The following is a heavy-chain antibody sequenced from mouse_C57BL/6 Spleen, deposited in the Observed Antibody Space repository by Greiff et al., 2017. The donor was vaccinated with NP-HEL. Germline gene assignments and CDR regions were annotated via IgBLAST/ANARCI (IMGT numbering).Heavy chain of an antibody. Sequence: VQLQQSGAELVMPGASVKLSCKASGYTFTSYWMHWVKQRPGQGLEWIGEIDPSDSYTNYNQKFKGKSTLTVDKSSSTAYMQLSSLTSEDSAVYYCARRAGYAMDYWGQGTSVTVSS. CDR2: IDPSDSYT. CDR3: ARRAGYAMDY. V-gene: IGHV1-69*01. J-gene: IGHJ4*01. D-gene: IGHD3-3*01. CDR1: GYTFTSYW.